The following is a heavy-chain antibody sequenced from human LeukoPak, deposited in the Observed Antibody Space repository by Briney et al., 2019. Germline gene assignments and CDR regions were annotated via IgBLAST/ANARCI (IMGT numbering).Heavy chain of an antibody. D-gene: IGHD1-26*01. J-gene: IGHJ3*02. CDR2: INPNSGVT. CDR3: ARDGELYSGSKGLFDI. V-gene: IGHV1-2*06. CDR1: GYTFVGHY. Sequence: ASVKVSCKGSGYTFVGHYMHWVRQAPGQGLEWMGRINPNSGVTNHPQKLQARVTMTTDTSTSTAYMELRSLRSDDTAVYYCARDGELYSGSKGLFDIWGQGTLVTVSS.